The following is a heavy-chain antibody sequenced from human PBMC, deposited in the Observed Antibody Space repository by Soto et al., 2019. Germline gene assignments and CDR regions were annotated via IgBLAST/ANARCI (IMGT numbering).Heavy chain of an antibody. CDR2: IHVTGYT. D-gene: IGHD3-16*01. J-gene: IGHJ4*02. V-gene: IGHV4-30-2*01. CDR3: ARGGALRPNGHVPLDF. Sequence: QLMLQESGSGLVRPSQTLSLTCTVSGDSITSGMYSWSWIRQAPGKGLEWIGNIHVTGYTAFSPSLRRRVTLSGATSRDPFSLNLNPVAAADTAVDFCARGGALRPNGHVPLDFWGQGTLVTVSS. CDR1: GDSITSGMYS.